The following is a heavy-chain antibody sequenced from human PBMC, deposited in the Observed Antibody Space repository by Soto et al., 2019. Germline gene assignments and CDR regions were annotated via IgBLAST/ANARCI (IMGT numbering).Heavy chain of an antibody. CDR2: IYYSGST. D-gene: IGHD6-13*01. CDR1: GGSFSGYY. CDR3: ARLGSSYDGYYYGMDV. J-gene: IGHJ6*02. Sequence: PSETLSLTCAVYGGSFSGYYWSWIRQPPGKGLEWIGSIYYSGSTYYNPSLKSRVTISVDTSKNQFSLKVSSVTAADTAVYYCARLGSSYDGYYYGMDVWGQGTTVTSP. V-gene: IGHV4-34*01.